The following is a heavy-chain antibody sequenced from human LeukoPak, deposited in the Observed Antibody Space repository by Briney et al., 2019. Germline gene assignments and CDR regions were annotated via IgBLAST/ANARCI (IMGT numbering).Heavy chain of an antibody. CDR1: GFTFSSFE. Sequence: GGSLRLSCAASGFTFSSFEMNWVRQAPGKGLEWISYISSSGRTIYYVDSVKGRFTISRDSAKNSLYLQMYSLRAEDTAVYYCARGPKYISATGPYYFDYWGQGTPVTVSS. V-gene: IGHV3-48*03. CDR2: ISSSGRTI. CDR3: ARGPKYISATGPYYFDY. J-gene: IGHJ4*02. D-gene: IGHD6-13*01.